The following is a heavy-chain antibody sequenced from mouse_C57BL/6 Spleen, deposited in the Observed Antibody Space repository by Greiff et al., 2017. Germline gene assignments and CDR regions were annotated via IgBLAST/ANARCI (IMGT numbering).Heavy chain of an antibody. CDR1: GYSITSGYY. CDR2: ISYDGSN. D-gene: IGHD2-4*01. CDR3: AREPSDDYDYFDY. Sequence: DVQLQESGPGLVKPSQSLSLTCSVTGYSITSGYYWNWIRQFPGNKLEWMGYISYDGSNNYNPSLKNRISITRDTSKNQFFLKLNSVTTEDTATYYCAREPSDDYDYFDYWGQGTTLTVSS. V-gene: IGHV3-6*01. J-gene: IGHJ2*01.